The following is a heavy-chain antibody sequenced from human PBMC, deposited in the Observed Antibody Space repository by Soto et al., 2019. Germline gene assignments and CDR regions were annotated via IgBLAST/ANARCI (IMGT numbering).Heavy chain of an antibody. D-gene: IGHD6-13*01. V-gene: IGHV3-21*01. Sequence: GGSLRLSCAASGFTFSSYTMSWVRQAPGKGLEWVSSISSSSAYIYYADSLKGRFTISRDNAKNSLYLQVNSLRAEDTAMYYCARGAVAGAGIPTYYFDYWGQGTLVTVSS. CDR3: ARGAVAGAGIPTYYFDY. J-gene: IGHJ4*02. CDR2: ISSSSAYI. CDR1: GFTFSSYT.